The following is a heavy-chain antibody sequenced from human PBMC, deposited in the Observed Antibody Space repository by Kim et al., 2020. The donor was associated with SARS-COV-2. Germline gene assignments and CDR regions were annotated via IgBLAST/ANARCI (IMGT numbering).Heavy chain of an antibody. J-gene: IGHJ6*02. CDR1: GGSISSGGYY. Sequence: SETLSLTCTVSGGSISSGGYYWSWIRQHPGKGLEWIGYIYYSGSTYYNPSLKSRVTISVDTSKNQFSLKLSSVTAADTAGDYCARDKGHRVLVDRIVVVPADVWGQGTTVTVSS. V-gene: IGHV4-31*03. CDR3: ARDKGHRVLVDRIVVVPADV. CDR2: IYYSGST. D-gene: IGHD2-2*01.